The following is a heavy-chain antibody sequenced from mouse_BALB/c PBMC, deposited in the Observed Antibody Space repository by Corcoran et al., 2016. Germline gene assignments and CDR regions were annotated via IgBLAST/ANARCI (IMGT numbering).Heavy chain of an antibody. CDR1: GYTFTDYN. CDR2: INPRSGGT. J-gene: IGHJ2*01. V-gene: IGHV1-18*01. Sequence: EVMLQQSGPELVKPGASVKIPCKASGYTFTDYNMDWMRQSHGKSLEWIGDINPRSGGTIYNQTFKGKATLTVDKSSSTAYMELRSLTSEDTAVYYCAILGITTFDYWGQGTTVTVSS. D-gene: IGHD1-1*01. CDR3: AILGITTFDY.